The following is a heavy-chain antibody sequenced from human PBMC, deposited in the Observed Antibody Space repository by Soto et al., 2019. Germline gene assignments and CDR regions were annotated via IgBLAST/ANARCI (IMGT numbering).Heavy chain of an antibody. J-gene: IGHJ6*02. CDR1: GYSFSSYC. CDR2: IYPGDSDT. CDR3: ARTAAAGKYYYGVDV. D-gene: IGHD6-13*01. Sequence: ESLKISCKGSGYSFSSYCIGWGRQMPVKGLEWMGIIYPGDSDTRYSPSFQGQVTISADKSISTAYLQWSSLKASDTAIYYCARTAAAGKYYYGVDVWGQGTTVTVCS. V-gene: IGHV5-51*01.